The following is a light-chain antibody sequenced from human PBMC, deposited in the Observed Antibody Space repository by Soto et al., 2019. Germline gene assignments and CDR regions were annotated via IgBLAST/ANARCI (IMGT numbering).Light chain of an antibody. J-gene: IGKJ4*01. Sequence: DIQMTQSPSSLSASVGGRVTITCRASQSISSYLNWYQQKPGKAPKLLIYAASSLQSGVPSRFSGSGSGTDFTLTISSLQPEDFATYYCQQSYSTPVFGGGTKVDIK. V-gene: IGKV1-39*01. CDR2: AAS. CDR3: QQSYSTPV. CDR1: QSISSY.